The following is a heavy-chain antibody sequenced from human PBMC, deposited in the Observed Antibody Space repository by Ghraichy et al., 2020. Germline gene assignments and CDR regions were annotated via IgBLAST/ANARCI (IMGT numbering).Heavy chain of an antibody. D-gene: IGHD3-22*01. J-gene: IGHJ4*02. CDR2: ISGSGGST. V-gene: IGHV3-23*01. CDR1: GLTVSSYA. CDR3: AKVRNWYDSSAYYYFDY. Sequence: GGSLRLSCAASGLTVSSYAMRWVRQAPGKGLDWVSAISGSGGSTYYADSVKGRFTISRDNSRNTLYLQMNSLRAEDTAVFYCAKVRNWYDSSAYYYFDYWGRGTLVTVSS.